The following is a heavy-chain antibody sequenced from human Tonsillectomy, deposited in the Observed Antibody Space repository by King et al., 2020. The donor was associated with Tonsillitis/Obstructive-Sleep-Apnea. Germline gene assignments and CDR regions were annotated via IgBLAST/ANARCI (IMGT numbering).Heavy chain of an antibody. D-gene: IGHD3-3*01. V-gene: IGHV3-30*18. CDR2: ISYDGSNK. CDR1: GFTFSSYG. J-gene: IGHJ4*02. CDR3: AKDQDDFWYIDY. Sequence: QLVQSGGGVVQPGRSLRLSCAASGFTFSSYGMHWVRQAPGKGLEWVAVISYDGSNKYYADSVKGRFTISRDNSKNTLYLQMNSLRAEDTAVYYYAKDQDDFWYIDYWGQGTLVTVSS.